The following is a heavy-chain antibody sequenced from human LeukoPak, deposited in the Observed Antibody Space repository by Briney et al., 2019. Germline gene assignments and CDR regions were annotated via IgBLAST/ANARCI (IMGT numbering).Heavy chain of an antibody. V-gene: IGHV3-21*01. J-gene: IGHJ4*02. CDR1: GFTFSSYN. CDR3: ARDHLLGYCSTTSCEHFDY. D-gene: IGHD2-2*01. CDR2: ISSSSNYI. Sequence: GGSLRLSCAASGFTFSSYNINWVRQAPGKGLEWVSSISSSSNYIYYADSVRGRFTISRDNAKNSLYLQLNSLRAEDTAVYYCARDHLLGYCSTTSCEHFDYWGQGTLVTVSS.